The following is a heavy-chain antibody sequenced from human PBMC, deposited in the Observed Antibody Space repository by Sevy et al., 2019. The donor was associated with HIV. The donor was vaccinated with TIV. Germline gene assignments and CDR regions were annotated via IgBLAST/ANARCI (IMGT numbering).Heavy chain of an antibody. V-gene: IGHV3-23*01. D-gene: IGHD6-19*01. J-gene: IGHJ4*02. CDR2: ISGSGGST. Sequence: GGSLRLSCAASGFTFSSYAMSWVRQAPGKGLEWVSAISGSGGSTYYADSVKGRFTISRDNSKNTLYLQMNSLRAEDTAVYYCAKGTEQWLVHTCDYWGQGTLVTVSS. CDR1: GFTFSSYA. CDR3: AKGTEQWLVHTCDY.